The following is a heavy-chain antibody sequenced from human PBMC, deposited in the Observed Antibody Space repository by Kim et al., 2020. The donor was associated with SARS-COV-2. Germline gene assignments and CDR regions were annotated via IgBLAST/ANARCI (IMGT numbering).Heavy chain of an antibody. D-gene: IGHD6-13*01. Sequence: GSTNYNPSLKSRVTISVDTSKNQFSLKLSSVTAADTAVYYCASWDSWFDYWGQGTLVTVSS. CDR3: ASWDSWFDY. J-gene: IGHJ4*02. V-gene: IGHV4-59*01. CDR2: GST.